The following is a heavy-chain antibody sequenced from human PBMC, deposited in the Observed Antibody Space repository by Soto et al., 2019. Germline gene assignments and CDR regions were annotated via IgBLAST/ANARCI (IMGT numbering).Heavy chain of an antibody. Sequence: PGGSLRLSCAASGFTFSSYGMHWVRQAPGKGLEWVAVISYDGSNKYYADSVKGRFTISRDNSKNTLYLQMNSLRAEDTAVYYCATRQPNLYDYSNGFDYWGQGTLVTVSS. CDR3: ATRQPNLYDYSNGFDY. D-gene: IGHD4-4*01. J-gene: IGHJ4*02. CDR1: GFTFSSYG. CDR2: ISYDGSNK. V-gene: IGHV3-30*03.